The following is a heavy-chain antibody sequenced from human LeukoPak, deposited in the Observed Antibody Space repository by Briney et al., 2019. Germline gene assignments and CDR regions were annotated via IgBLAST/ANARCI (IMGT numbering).Heavy chain of an antibody. Sequence: ASVKVSCKASGYTFTSYDINWVRQATGQGLEWMGWMNPNSGNTGYAQKFQGRVTMTRNTSISTAYMELSRLRSDDTAVYYCARAYDFWSGFDAFDIWGQGTMVTVSS. CDR3: ARAYDFWSGFDAFDI. CDR1: GYTFTSYD. D-gene: IGHD3-3*01. J-gene: IGHJ3*02. V-gene: IGHV1-8*01. CDR2: MNPNSGNT.